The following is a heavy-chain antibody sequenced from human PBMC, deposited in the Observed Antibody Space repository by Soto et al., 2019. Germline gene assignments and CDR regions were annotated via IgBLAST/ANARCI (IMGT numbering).Heavy chain of an antibody. CDR3: ARGMVVCDSSCSHYYGLDV. CDR1: GYTFINYG. Sequence: QVQLVRSGVEVKKPGASVKVSCKASGYTFINYGISWVRQAPGQGLEWMGWISTYSGNTNYVEKFQGRATMNTDTSTTTAYMEMRSLKSDDAAVYDCARGMVVCDSSCSHYYGLDVWGQGTGVTVSS. J-gene: IGHJ6*01. V-gene: IGHV1-18*01. D-gene: IGHD2-15*01. CDR2: ISTYSGNT.